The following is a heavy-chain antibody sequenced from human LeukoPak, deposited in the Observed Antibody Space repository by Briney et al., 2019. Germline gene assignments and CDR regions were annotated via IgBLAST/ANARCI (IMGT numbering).Heavy chain of an antibody. Sequence: ASVKVSCKASGYTFTNYYLHWVRQAPGQGLAWMGIINPSGDTTRYVEKFQGRVTMTRDTSASTVYMELSSLRSEDTAVYYCARGGYSESFYNPRSYGMDVWGQGTTVTVSS. J-gene: IGHJ6*02. D-gene: IGHD3-10*01. CDR2: INPSGDTT. CDR3: ARGGYSESFYNPRSYGMDV. CDR1: GYTFTNYY. V-gene: IGHV1-46*01.